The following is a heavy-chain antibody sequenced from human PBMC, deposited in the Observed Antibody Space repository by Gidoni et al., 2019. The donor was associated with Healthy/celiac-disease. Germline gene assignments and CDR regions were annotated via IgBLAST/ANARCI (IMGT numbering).Heavy chain of an antibody. Sequence: EVQLVESGGGLVKPGGSLRLSCAASGFTFSSYSMNWVRQAPGKGLEWVSSSSSSSSYIYYADSVKGRFTISRDNAKNSLYLQMNSLRAEDTAVYYCARDGLGGSSSFDYWGQGTLVTVSS. D-gene: IGHD6-6*01. J-gene: IGHJ4*02. CDR3: ARDGLGGSSSFDY. V-gene: IGHV3-21*01. CDR1: GFTFSSYS. CDR2: SSSSSSYI.